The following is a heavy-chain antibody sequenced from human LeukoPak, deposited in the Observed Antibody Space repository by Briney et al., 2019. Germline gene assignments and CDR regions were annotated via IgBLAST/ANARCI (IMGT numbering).Heavy chain of an antibody. CDR1: GDSISSGGYY. Sequence: PSQTLSLTCTVSGDSISSGGYYWSWIRQPPGKALEWIGNIYQSGSTYYNPSLKSRVTISVDRSKNQFSLKLSSVTAADTAVYYCARAFPFDDYGDPDAFDIWGQGTMVTVSS. D-gene: IGHD4-17*01. V-gene: IGHV4-30-2*01. CDR2: IYQSGST. CDR3: ARAFPFDDYGDPDAFDI. J-gene: IGHJ3*02.